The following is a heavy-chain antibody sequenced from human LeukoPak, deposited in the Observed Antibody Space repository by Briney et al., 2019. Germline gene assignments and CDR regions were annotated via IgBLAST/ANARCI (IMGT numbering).Heavy chain of an antibody. D-gene: IGHD3-22*01. CDR3: ARAQGYDSSGYYPDGAFDI. J-gene: IGHJ3*02. CDR1: GYTFTSYG. CDR2: INPSGGST. V-gene: IGHV1-46*01. Sequence: ASVKVSCKASGYTFTSYGISWVRQAPGQGLEWMGIINPSGGSTSYAQKFQGRVTMTRDMSTSTVYMELSSLRSEDTAVYYCARAQGYDSSGYYPDGAFDIWGQGTMVTVSS.